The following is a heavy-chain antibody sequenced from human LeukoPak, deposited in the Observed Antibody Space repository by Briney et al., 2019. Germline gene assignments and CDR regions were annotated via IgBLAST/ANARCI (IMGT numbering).Heavy chain of an antibody. V-gene: IGHV3-23*01. D-gene: IGHD3-10*01. Sequence: GGSLRLSCAGSGLTFNTYDMSWVRQAPGKGLEWVSGFINLNGRTYYADSVKGRFTIFSDNSENRVTLQMSSLSAEDTAVYYCATKALGTSGAFDNWGHGITVTVSS. J-gene: IGHJ3*02. CDR1: GLTFNTYD. CDR3: ATKALGTSGAFDN. CDR2: FINLNGRT.